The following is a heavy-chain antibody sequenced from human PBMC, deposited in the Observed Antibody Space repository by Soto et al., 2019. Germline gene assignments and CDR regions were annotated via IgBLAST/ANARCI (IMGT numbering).Heavy chain of an antibody. D-gene: IGHD3-3*01. J-gene: IGHJ6*02. CDR2: ISGSGSST. Sequence: LRLSCAASGFTFSRHPMTWVRQAPGKGLQWVSSISGSGSSTYYADSVKGRFTISRDSSKNTVDLEMNSLRAEDTAVYYCAKAHFDFWSGYYGDFYYYAMDVWGQGTTVTVSS. CDR3: AKAHFDFWSGYYGDFYYYAMDV. V-gene: IGHV3-23*01. CDR1: GFTFSRHP.